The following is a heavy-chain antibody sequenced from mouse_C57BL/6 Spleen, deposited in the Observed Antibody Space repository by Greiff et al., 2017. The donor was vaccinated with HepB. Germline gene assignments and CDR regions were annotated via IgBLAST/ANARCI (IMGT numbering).Heavy chain of an antibody. CDR2: IHPNSGST. CDR1: GYTFTSYW. CDR3: ARSFYYGNYEEWFAY. Sequence: VQLQQPGAELVKPGASVKLSCKASGYTFTSYWMHWVKQRPGQGLEWIGMIHPNSGSTNYNEKFKSKATLTVDKSSSTAYMQLSSLTSEDSEVYYCARSFYYGNYEEWFAYWGQGTLVTVSA. J-gene: IGHJ3*01. V-gene: IGHV1-64*01. D-gene: IGHD2-1*01.